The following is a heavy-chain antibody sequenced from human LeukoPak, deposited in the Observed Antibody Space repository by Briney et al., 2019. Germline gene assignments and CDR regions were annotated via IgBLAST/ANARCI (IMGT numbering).Heavy chain of an antibody. CDR1: GFTFGDYA. CDR2: IRSKAYGGTT. V-gene: IGHV3-49*04. Sequence: GRSLRLSCTASGFTFGDYAMSWVRQAPGKGLEWVGFIRSKAYGGTTEYAASVEGRFTISRDDSKSIAYLQMNSLKTEDTAVYYCTRALYCSGGSCWPFDYWGQGTLVTVSS. D-gene: IGHD2-15*01. J-gene: IGHJ4*02. CDR3: TRALYCSGGSCWPFDY.